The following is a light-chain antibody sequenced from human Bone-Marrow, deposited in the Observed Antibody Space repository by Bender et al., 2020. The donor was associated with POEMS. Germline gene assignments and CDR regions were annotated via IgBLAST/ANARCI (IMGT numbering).Light chain of an antibody. J-gene: IGLJ3*02. CDR3: CSYTGTYTWV. CDR2: INN. V-gene: IGLV1-44*01. CDR1: SSNIGTNP. Sequence: QSVLTQPLSASGTPGQRVTISCSGSSSNIGTNPVNWYQQLPGTAPKLLIYINNQRPSGVPDRFSGSKSGTSASLAISGLQSEDEADYYCCSYTGTYTWVFGGGTKLTVL.